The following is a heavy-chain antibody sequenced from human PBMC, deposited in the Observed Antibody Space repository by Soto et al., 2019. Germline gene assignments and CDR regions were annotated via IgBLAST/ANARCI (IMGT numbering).Heavy chain of an antibody. J-gene: IGHJ4*02. CDR2: ISAYNGNT. CDR1: GYTFTSYG. Sequence: ASVKVSCKASGYTFTSYGISWVRQAPGQGLEWMGWISAYNGNTNYAQKLQGRVTMTTDTSTSTAYMELRSLRSDDTAVYYCARTSEGFTLIVVVIPFDYWGQGTLVTVSS. D-gene: IGHD3-22*01. V-gene: IGHV1-18*01. CDR3: ARTSEGFTLIVVVIPFDY.